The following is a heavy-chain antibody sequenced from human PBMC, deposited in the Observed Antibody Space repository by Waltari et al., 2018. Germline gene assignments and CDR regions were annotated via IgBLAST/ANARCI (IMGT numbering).Heavy chain of an antibody. CDR1: GYGFTPYW. V-gene: IGHV5-51*01. Sequence: EVQLVQSGAEMKKPGESLTISCKGFGYGFTPYWIGWVRQMPGKGLEWMGFVYVDDSDTRYSPSFQGQVTISADKSINTAYLQWSSLEASDTAMYYCAREKGYSSGNFDYWGQGTLVTVSS. CDR2: VYVDDSDT. J-gene: IGHJ4*02. D-gene: IGHD6-19*01. CDR3: AREKGYSSGNFDY.